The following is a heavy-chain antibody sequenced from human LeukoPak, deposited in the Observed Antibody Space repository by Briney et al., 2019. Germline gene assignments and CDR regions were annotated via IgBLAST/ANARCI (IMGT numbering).Heavy chain of an antibody. CDR3: ARDSNVVVPGARYFDL. V-gene: IGHV1-2*02. CDR2: INPNSGGT. D-gene: IGHD2-2*01. J-gene: IGHJ2*01. CDR1: GGTFSSYA. Sequence: GASVKVSCKASGGTFSSYAITWVRQAPGQGLEWMGWINPNSGGTNYAQKFQGRVTMTRDTSISTAYMELSRLRSDDTAVYYCARDSNVVVPGARYFDLWGRGTLVTVSS.